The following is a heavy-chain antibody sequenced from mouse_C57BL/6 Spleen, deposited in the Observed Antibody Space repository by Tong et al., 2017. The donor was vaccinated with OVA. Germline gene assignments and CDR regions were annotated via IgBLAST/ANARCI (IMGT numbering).Heavy chain of an antibody. V-gene: IGHV1-64*01. CDR3: ARPGSSGAWFAY. D-gene: IGHD1-1*01. J-gene: IGHJ3*01. CDR1: GYTFTSYW. CDR2: IHPNSGST. Sequence: VQLQESGPVLVKPGASVKMSCKASGYTFTSYWMHWVKQRPGQGLEWIGMIHPNSGSTNYNEKFKSKATLTVDKSSSTAYMQLSSLTSEDSAVYYCARPGSSGAWFAYWGQGTLVTVSA.